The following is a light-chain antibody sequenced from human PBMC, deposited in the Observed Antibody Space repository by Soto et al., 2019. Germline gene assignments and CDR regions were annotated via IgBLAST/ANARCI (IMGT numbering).Light chain of an antibody. V-gene: IGKV1-39*01. CDR1: QSITNY. CDR3: QQSYSIPYT. Sequence: DIQMTQSPSSLSASVGDRVTITCRASQSITNYLNWYQQKPGKAPNLLIYVASSLQSGVPSRFSGSGSGTDFTLTISSLQPEDFATYYCQQSYSIPYTFGQGTKLAIK. J-gene: IGKJ2*01. CDR2: VAS.